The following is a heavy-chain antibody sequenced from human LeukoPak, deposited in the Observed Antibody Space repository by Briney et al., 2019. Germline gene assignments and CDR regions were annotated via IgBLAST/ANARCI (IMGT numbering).Heavy chain of an antibody. V-gene: IGHV3-64*02. CDR3: ARRGSAYDY. CDR2: ISSSGGST. CDR1: GFTFSDYP. J-gene: IGHJ4*02. Sequence: GGSLSLSCTASGFTFSDYPMHWVRKAPGKGLEYVSAISSSGGSTHYADSVKGRFTISRDNSKTTVYLQVGSLRAEDMAAYYCARRGSAYDYWGQGTLVTVSS. D-gene: IGHD3-10*01.